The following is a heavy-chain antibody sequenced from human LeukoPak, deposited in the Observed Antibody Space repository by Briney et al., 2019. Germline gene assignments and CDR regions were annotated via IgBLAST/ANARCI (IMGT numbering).Heavy chain of an antibody. CDR3: ARGSVRGEFDP. J-gene: IGHJ5*02. D-gene: IGHD3-10*01. Sequence: SETLSLNCTVSGGSISSYYWSWVRQPPGKGLEWIGYIYYTGSTDYNPSLKSRVTMSVDTSKNQFSLKLSSVTAADTAVYSCARGSVRGEFDPWGQGTLVTVSS. CDR1: GGSISSYY. V-gene: IGHV4-59*01. CDR2: IYYTGST.